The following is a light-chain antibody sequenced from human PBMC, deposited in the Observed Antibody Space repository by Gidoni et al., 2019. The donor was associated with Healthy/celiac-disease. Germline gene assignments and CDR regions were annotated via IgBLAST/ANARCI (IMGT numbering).Light chain of an antibody. CDR1: QSISSY. V-gene: IGKV1-39*01. CDR3: QQSYSTPMYT. Sequence: DIQMTHSPSSLSASVGDRVTITCRASQSISSYLNWYQQKPGKAPKLLIYAASSLQSRVPSRFRGSGSGTDFTLTISSLQPEDFATYYCQQSYSTPMYTFGQGTKLEIK. CDR2: AAS. J-gene: IGKJ2*01.